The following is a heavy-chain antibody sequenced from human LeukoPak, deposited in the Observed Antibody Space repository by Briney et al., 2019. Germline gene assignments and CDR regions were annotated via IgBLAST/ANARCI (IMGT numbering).Heavy chain of an antibody. V-gene: IGHV3-23*01. CDR1: GFTFSSYA. D-gene: IGHD4-23*01. CDR3: AKGVSMVTPRYFDY. CDR2: VTGSGSNT. Sequence: GGSLRLSCAASGFTFSSYAMSWVRQAPGRGLEWVSAVTGSGSNTYYADSVKGRFTISRDNSKNTLYLQMNSLRAEDTVVYYCAKGVSMVTPRYFDYWGQGTLVTVSS. J-gene: IGHJ4*02.